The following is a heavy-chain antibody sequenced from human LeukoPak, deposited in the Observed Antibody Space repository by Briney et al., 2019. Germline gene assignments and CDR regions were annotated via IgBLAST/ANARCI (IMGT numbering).Heavy chain of an antibody. V-gene: IGHV3-7*01. D-gene: IGHD3-9*01. J-gene: IGHJ6*03. CDR2: IKQDGSEK. Sequence: GGSLRLSCAASGFTFSNYWMTWVRQAPGKGLEWVANIKQDGSEKDYVHSVKGRFTISRDNAKNSLYLQMNSLRAEDTAVYDCAREMEFRYFDWLGDYMDVWGKGATVTVSS. CDR3: AREMEFRYFDWLGDYMDV. CDR1: GFTFSNYW.